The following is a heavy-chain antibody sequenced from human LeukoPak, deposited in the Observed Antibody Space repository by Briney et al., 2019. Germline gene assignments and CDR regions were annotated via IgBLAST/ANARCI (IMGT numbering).Heavy chain of an antibody. V-gene: IGHV3-30-3*01. CDR1: GFTFSSYA. D-gene: IGHD3-22*01. CDR2: ISYDGSNK. Sequence: GGSLRLSCVASGFTFSSYAMHWVRQAPGKGLEWVAVISYDGSNKYYADSVKGRFTISRDNSKNTLYLQMNSLRAEDTAVYYCARDYQEDSSGYYYDRGGFDYWGQGTLVTVSS. CDR3: ARDYQEDSSGYYYDRGGFDY. J-gene: IGHJ4*02.